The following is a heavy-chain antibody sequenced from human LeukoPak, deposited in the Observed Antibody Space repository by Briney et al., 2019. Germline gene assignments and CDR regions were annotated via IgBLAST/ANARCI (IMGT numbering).Heavy chain of an antibody. D-gene: IGHD1-26*01. J-gene: IGHJ4*02. V-gene: IGHV3-21*01. CDR1: GFPSSSNS. CDR2: ISSSSSYI. CDR3: ARGSGSPTYYFDY. Sequence: GGSLGFSCAAPGFPSSSNSMNWAGQAPGKGLEWVSSISSSSSYIYYADSVKGRFTISRDNAKNSLYLQMNSLRAEDTAVYYCARGSGSPTYYFDYWGQGTLVTVSS.